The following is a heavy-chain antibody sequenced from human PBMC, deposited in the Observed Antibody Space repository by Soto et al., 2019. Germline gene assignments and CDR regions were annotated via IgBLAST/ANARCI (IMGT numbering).Heavy chain of an antibody. CDR3: SRDSYGSEAYPPDAGFNFSYLGSSA. CDR2: IIPIFDTA. V-gene: IGHV1-69*01. J-gene: IGHJ6*02. D-gene: IGHD2-15*01. Sequence: QVQLVQSGAEVKKPGSSVKVSCEASGGTFSNYAISWVRRAPGQGLEWMGGIIPIFDTANYAQKVQGRATFTAPGDLSPANRQLTILRPAGRSIYCRSRDSYGSEAYPPDAGFNFSYLGSSAWALGTTVSDSS. CDR1: GGTFSNYA.